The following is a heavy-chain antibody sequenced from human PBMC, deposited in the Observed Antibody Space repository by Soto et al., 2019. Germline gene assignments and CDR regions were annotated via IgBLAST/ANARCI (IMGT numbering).Heavy chain of an antibody. V-gene: IGHV1-46*03. CDR3: AIDQSWHDPVRWFDP. CDR1: GYSFTSHY. D-gene: IGHD3-10*01. J-gene: IGHJ5*02. Sequence: ASVKVSCKAIGYSFTSHYMHWVRQAPGQGLEWMGTIYPGGVTIGYAQKFKGRVTMTKDTSTSTVYMELNSLTSEDTDVYYCAIDQSWHDPVRWFDPWGLG. CDR2: IYPGGVTI.